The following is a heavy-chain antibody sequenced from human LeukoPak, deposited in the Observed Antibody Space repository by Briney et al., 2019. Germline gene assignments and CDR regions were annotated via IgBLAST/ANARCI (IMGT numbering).Heavy chain of an antibody. J-gene: IGHJ4*02. CDR2: ISTRGGTT. CDR1: GFTFSSYA. D-gene: IGHD1-26*01. CDR3: AKDRWVGATISHYFDY. V-gene: IGHV3-23*01. Sequence: GGSLRLSCAASGFTFSSYAMNWVRQGPGKGLEWVSAISTRGGTTYYADSVKGRFTISRDDSKNTLYLQMNSLRVEDTAVYYCAKDRWVGATISHYFDYWGQGTLVTFSS.